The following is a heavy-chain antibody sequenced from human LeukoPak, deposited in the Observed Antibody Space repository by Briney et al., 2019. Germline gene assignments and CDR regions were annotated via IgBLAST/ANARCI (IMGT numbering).Heavy chain of an antibody. CDR3: ARARYSGGFGELSVYFDY. V-gene: IGHV1-46*01. J-gene: IGHJ4*02. CDR1: GYTFTSYY. D-gene: IGHD3-10*01. CDR2: INPSGGST. Sequence: ASVKVSFKASGYTFTSYYMHWVRQAPGQGLEWMGIINPSGGSTSYAQKFQGRVTMTRDTSKSTVYMELSSLRSEDTAVYYCARARYSGGFGELSVYFDYWGQGTLVTVSS.